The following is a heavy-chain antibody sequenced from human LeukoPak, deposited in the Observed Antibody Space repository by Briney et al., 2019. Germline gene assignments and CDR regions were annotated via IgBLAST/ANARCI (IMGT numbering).Heavy chain of an antibody. D-gene: IGHD7-27*01. CDR3: ARARTGDSDY. J-gene: IGHJ4*02. CDR2: INPGGGST. V-gene: IGHV1-46*01. Sequence: GASVKVSCKASGYTFTSYYMHWVRQAPGQGLEWMGIINPGGGSTTYSQKFQGRVTMTRDTSTSTVYMELSSLRSEDTAVYYCARARTGDSDYWGQGTLVTVSS. CDR1: GYTFTSYY.